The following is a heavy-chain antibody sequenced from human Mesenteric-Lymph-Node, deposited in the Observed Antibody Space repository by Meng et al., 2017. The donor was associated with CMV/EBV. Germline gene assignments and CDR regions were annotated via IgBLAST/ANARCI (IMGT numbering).Heavy chain of an antibody. CDR1: GGSISRSNR. CDR3: ARSYNSYYYYGMDV. CDR2: VDHSGTT. J-gene: IGHJ6*02. Sequence: SETLSLTCAVSGGSISRSNRWSWVRQPPGKGLEWIGEVDHSGTTNYNPSLKSRVTISVDTSKNQFSLKLSSVTAADTAVYYCARSYNSYYYYGMDVWGQGTTVTVSS. V-gene: IGHV4-4*02. D-gene: IGHD1-20*01.